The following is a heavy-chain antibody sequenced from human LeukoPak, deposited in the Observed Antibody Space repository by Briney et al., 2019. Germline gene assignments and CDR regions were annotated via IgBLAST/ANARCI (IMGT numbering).Heavy chain of an antibody. CDR3: ARDRFGSYSSSWTDY. J-gene: IGHJ4*02. CDR2: ISGSSSYI. D-gene: IGHD6-13*01. CDR1: GFTFSSYS. V-gene: IGHV3-21*01. Sequence: GGSLRLFCAASGFTFSSYSMNWARQAPGKGLEWLSSISGSSSYIYYADSVKGRFTISRDNAKNSLYLQMNSLRAEDTAVYYCARDRFGSYSSSWTDYWGQGTLVTVSS.